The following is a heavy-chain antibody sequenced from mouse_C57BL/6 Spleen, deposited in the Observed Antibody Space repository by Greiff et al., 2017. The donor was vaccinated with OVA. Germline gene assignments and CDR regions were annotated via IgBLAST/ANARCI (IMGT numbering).Heavy chain of an antibody. J-gene: IGHJ1*03. CDR1: GFSLTSYG. D-gene: IGHD1-1*01. CDR3: ARRITTVVEGYFDV. Sequence: QVQLQQSGPGLVQPSQSLSITCTVSGFSLTSYGVHWVRQSPGKGLEWLGVIWSGGSTDYNAAFISRLSISKDNSKSQVFFKMNSLQADDTAIDYCARRITTVVEGYFDVWGTGTTVTVSS. CDR2: IWSGGST. V-gene: IGHV2-2*01.